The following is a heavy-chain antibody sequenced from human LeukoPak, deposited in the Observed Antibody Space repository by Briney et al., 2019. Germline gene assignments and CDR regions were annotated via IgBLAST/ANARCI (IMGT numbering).Heavy chain of an antibody. V-gene: IGHV3-7*01. CDR3: GRGDPDY. CDR1: GFSFTSYW. CDR2: INQGGSDK. Sequence: GGSLRLSCEFSGFSFTSYWMNWVRQAPGKGLEWVANINQGGSDKYYVDSVKGRFTISRDNARNSLYLQMNSLRAEDTAVYYCGRGDPDYCGQGTLVTVSS. J-gene: IGHJ4*02.